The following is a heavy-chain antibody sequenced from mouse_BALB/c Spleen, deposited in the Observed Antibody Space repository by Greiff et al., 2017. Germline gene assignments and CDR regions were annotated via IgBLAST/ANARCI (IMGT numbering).Heavy chain of an antibody. CDR1: GFTFTDYY. V-gene: IGHV7-3*02. J-gene: IGHJ4*01. Sequence: EVKLMESGGGLVQPGGSLRLSCATSGFTFTDYYMSWVRQPPGKALEWLGFIRNKANGYTTEYSASVKGRFTISRDNSQSILYLQMNTLRAEDSATYYCARRAYYRYDCYYYYAMDYWGQGTSVTVSS. D-gene: IGHD2-14*01. CDR3: ARRAYYRYDCYYYYAMDY. CDR2: IRNKANGYTT.